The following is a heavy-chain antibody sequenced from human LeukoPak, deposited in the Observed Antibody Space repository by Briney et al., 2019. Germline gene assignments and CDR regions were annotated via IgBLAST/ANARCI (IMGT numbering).Heavy chain of an antibody. Sequence: GESLKISCKASGYSFTSYWIGWVRQMPGKGLEWMGIIDPSDSETRYTPSFQGQVTISVDKSLTTADLQWNSLKASDTAMYYCARQTAMGRSGDYWGQGTLVTVSS. CDR2: IDPSDSET. CDR1: GYSFTSYW. CDR3: ARQTAMGRSGDY. D-gene: IGHD5-18*01. V-gene: IGHV5-51*01. J-gene: IGHJ4*02.